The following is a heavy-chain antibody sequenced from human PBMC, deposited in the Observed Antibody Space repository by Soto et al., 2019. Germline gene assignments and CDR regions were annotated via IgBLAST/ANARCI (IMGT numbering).Heavy chain of an antibody. CDR1: GFAFSDYG. D-gene: IGHD6-19*01. V-gene: IGHV3-30*18. CDR3: ANDGAGIAVTGHETFEI. Sequence: VQLVESGGGVVQPGKSLRLSCAASGFAFSDYGMHWVRQTPGKGLEWVALISYDGIYEYYADSVKGRFTLSRDNSKTTLYLQMNSLSTGDTAIYYCANDGAGIAVTGHETFEIWCQGTMVTVSS. CDR2: ISYDGIYE. J-gene: IGHJ3*02.